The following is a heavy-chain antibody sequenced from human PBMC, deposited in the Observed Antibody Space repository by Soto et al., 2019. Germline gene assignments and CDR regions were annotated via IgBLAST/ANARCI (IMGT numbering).Heavy chain of an antibody. CDR2: TYYRSNWRH. J-gene: IGHJ4*02. Sequence: PSPTLSLTCAISGESVSSNTAAWNWVRSSPSRGLEWLGRTYYRSNWRHDYAVSVKSRITVNPDTSKNHFSLQLNSVTPDDTAVYYCARGVAGSGFDLWGQGTLVTVSS. V-gene: IGHV6-1*01. D-gene: IGHD6-19*01. CDR1: GESVSSNTAA. CDR3: ARGVAGSGFDL.